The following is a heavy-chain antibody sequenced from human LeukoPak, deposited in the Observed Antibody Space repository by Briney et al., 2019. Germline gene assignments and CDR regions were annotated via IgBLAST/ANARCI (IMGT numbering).Heavy chain of an antibody. D-gene: IGHD2-15*01. CDR1: GFTFSSYS. J-gene: IGHJ4*02. CDR3: ARVDCSGGSCYGGDY. V-gene: IGHV3-21*01. Sequence: GGSLRLSCAASGFTFSSYSMNWVRQAPGKGLEWVSSISSSSSYIYYADSVKGRFTISRDNAKNSLYLQMNSLRAEDTAVYYCARVDCSGGSCYGGDYWGQGTLVTVSS. CDR2: ISSSSSYI.